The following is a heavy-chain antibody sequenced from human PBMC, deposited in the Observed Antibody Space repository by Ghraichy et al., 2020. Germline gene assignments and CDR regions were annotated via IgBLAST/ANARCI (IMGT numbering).Heavy chain of an antibody. Sequence: SQTLSLTCTVSGGSISSSSNYWGWIRQSPGAGLEWIGSIKYTGSTYYSPSLKSRVTISVDSSKNQLSLKLTSVTAADTSVYYCAQFPTFWGQGTLVTVSS. D-gene: IGHD5-24*01. CDR2: IKYTGST. CDR1: GGSISSSSNY. J-gene: IGHJ4*02. CDR3: AQFPTF. V-gene: IGHV4-39*01.